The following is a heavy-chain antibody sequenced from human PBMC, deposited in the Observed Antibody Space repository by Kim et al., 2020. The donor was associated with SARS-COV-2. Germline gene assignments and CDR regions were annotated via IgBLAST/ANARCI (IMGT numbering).Heavy chain of an antibody. CDR2: ISSSSSYI. CDR1: GFTFSSYS. CDR3: ARNPSYYYGSGSPPNWFDP. V-gene: IGHV3-21*01. J-gene: IGHJ5*02. D-gene: IGHD3-10*01. Sequence: GSLRLSCAASGFTFSSYSMNWVRQAPGKGLEWVSSISSSSSYIYYADSVKGRFTISRDNAKNSLYLQMNSLRAEDTAVYYCARNPSYYYGSGSPPNWFDPWGQGTLVTVSS.